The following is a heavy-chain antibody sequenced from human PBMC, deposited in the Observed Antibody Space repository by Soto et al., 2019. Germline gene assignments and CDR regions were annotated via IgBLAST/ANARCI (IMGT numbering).Heavy chain of an antibody. Sequence: VQLVESGGGLIQPGGSLRLSCAASGFTVSSNYMSWVRQAPGKGLEWVSVIYSGGSTYYADSVKGRFTISRDNSKNTLYLQMNSLRAEDTAVYYCARDGPFYYYGSGSYYGMDVWGQGTMVTVSS. CDR2: IYSGGST. V-gene: IGHV3-53*01. CDR1: GFTVSSNY. J-gene: IGHJ6*02. CDR3: ARDGPFYYYGSGSYYGMDV. D-gene: IGHD3-10*01.